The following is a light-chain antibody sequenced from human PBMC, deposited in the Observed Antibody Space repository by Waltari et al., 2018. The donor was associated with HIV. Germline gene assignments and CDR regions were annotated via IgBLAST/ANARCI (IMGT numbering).Light chain of an antibody. CDR3: QQYNTWPPIT. CDR1: QSVNSN. CDR2: GAS. J-gene: IGKJ5*01. V-gene: IGKV3-15*01. Sequence: EIVMTQSPATLSVSPVERATLSCRASQSVNSNLAWYQQKPGQAPRLLISGASTRATGIPARFSGSGSGTEFTLTISSLQSEDFAVYFCQQYNTWPPITFGQGTRLEIK.